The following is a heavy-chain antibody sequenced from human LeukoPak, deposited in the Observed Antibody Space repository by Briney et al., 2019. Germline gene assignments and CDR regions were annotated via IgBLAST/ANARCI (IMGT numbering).Heavy chain of an antibody. CDR1: GGSISSGGYS. Sequence: SQTLSLTCAVSGGSISSGGYSWSWIRQPPGKGLEWIGYIYHSGSTYYNPSLKSRVTISVDRSKNQFSLKLSSVTAADTAVYYCARGRSIAAAAGEFDIWGQGTMVTVSS. CDR2: IYHSGST. D-gene: IGHD6-13*01. CDR3: ARGRSIAAAAGEFDI. V-gene: IGHV4-30-2*01. J-gene: IGHJ3*02.